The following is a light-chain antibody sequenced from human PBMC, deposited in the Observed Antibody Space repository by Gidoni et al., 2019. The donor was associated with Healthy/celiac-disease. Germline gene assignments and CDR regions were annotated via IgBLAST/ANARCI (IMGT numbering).Light chain of an antibody. CDR3: SSYTSSSTPYVV. CDR2: EVS. J-gene: IGLJ2*01. V-gene: IGLV2-14*01. CDR1: SSDVGGYNY. Sequence: QSALTQPASVSGSPGQSLTISCTGTSSDVGGYNYVSWYQQHPGKAPQLMIYEVSNRPSGVSNRFSGSKSGNTASLTISGLQAEDEADYYCSSYTSSSTPYVVFGGGTKLTVL.